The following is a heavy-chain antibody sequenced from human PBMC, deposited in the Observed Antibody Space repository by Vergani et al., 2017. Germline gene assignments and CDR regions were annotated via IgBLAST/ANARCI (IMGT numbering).Heavy chain of an antibody. CDR2: INPNSGGT. CDR1: GYTFTGYY. Sequence: VQLVESGAEVKKPGASVKVSCKASGYTFTGYYMHWVRQAPGQGLEWMGWINPNSGGTNYAQKFQGRVTMTRDTSISTAYMELSRLRSDDTAVYYCARGGPRLFNWAIDAFDIWGQGTMVTVSS. D-gene: IGHD1-1*01. V-gene: IGHV1-2*02. J-gene: IGHJ3*02. CDR3: ARGGPRLFNWAIDAFDI.